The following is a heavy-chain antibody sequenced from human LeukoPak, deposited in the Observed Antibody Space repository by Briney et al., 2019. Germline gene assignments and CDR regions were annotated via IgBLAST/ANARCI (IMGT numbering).Heavy chain of an antibody. D-gene: IGHD3-10*01. CDR1: VFTFSDYY. V-gene: IGHV3-11*01. CDR3: ARRMVRDVDY. Sequence: GGSLRLSCAASVFTFSDYYMSWLRQAPGKGLEWVSYISSSGSTIYYADSVKGRFTITRDNAKNSLYLQMNSLRAEDTAVYYCARRMVRDVDYWGQGALVTVSS. J-gene: IGHJ4*02. CDR2: ISSSGSTI.